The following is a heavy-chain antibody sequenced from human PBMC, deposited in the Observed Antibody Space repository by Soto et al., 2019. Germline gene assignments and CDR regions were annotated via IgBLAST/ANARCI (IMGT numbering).Heavy chain of an antibody. Sequence: ETLSLTCTVSGGSISSYYWSWIRQPPGKGLEWIGYIYYSGSTNYNPSLKSRVTISVDTSKNQFSLKLSSVTAADTAVYYCARASLVRRLAYWGQGTLVTVSS. CDR3: ARASLVRRLAY. V-gene: IGHV4-59*01. J-gene: IGHJ1*01. CDR1: GGSISSYY. CDR2: IYYSGST. D-gene: IGHD3-10*01.